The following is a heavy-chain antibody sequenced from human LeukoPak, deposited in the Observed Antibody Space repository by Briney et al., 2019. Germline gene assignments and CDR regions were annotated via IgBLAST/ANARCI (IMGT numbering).Heavy chain of an antibody. CDR2: IYSGGSA. Sequence: PGGSLRLSCAASGFTVSSNSMSWVRQAPGKGLEWVSLIYSGGSAYYADSVKGRFTISRDNSKNTLYLQMNSLKAEDTAVYYCAKDKYSSSWIYYFDYWGQGTLVTVSS. J-gene: IGHJ4*02. D-gene: IGHD6-13*01. CDR3: AKDKYSSSWIYYFDY. CDR1: GFTVSSNS. V-gene: IGHV3-53*01.